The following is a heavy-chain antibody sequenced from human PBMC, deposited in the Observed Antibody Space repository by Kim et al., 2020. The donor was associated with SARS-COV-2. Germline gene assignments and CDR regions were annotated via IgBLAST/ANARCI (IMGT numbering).Heavy chain of an antibody. J-gene: IGHJ5*02. D-gene: IGHD2-15*01. Sequence: MKGRFTISIDDSKNTLYLQMNSLKAEDTAVYYCTSGYCSGGTCYPQFDPWGQGTLVTVSS. CDR3: TSGYCSGGTCYPQFDP. V-gene: IGHV3-73*01.